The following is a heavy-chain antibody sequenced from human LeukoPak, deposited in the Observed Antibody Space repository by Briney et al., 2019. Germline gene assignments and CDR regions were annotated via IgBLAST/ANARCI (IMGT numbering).Heavy chain of an antibody. CDR2: ISSTSAYI. D-gene: IGHD6-19*01. CDR1: GFTFSSYA. J-gene: IGHJ5*02. Sequence: GGSLRLSCEASGFTFSSYAMTWVRQAPGKGLEWVSSISSTSAYIYYADSVKGRFTISRSNPDNVVYLQMNSLDAEDTAVYYCARVAVAGPTGWFDPWGQGTLVTVSS. V-gene: IGHV3-21*01. CDR3: ARVAVAGPTGWFDP.